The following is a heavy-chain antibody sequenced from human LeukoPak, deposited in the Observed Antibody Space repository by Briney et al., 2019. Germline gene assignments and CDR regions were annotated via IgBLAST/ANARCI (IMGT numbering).Heavy chain of an antibody. J-gene: IGHJ5*02. CDR1: GYTFNSYD. Sequence: GASVTVSCKASGYTFNSYDISWVRQAPGQGLEWMGWTSAYNGNTNHAQKLQGRVTMTTDTSTSTAYMELRSQRSDEPGLYCCAREGWYSRWFDPWGQGSQVTLSS. D-gene: IGHD2-15*01. V-gene: IGHV1-18*01. CDR2: TSAYNGNT. CDR3: AREGWYSRWFDP.